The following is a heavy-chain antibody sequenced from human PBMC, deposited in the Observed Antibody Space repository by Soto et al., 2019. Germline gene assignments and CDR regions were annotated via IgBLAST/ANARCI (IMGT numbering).Heavy chain of an antibody. J-gene: IGHJ4*02. V-gene: IGHV3-30*03. CDR3: AMDLDGGSSRFDY. Sequence: QVQLVESGGGAVQPGRSLRLSCAASGFTFSNNGIHWVRQAPGKGLEWVAVISSDGINKYYANSVKGRSTISRDNSKNTLFLQRNSLRVEDTAVYYCAMDLDGGSSRFDYWGQGTLVTVSS. CDR1: GFTFSNNG. D-gene: IGHD2-15*01. CDR2: ISSDGINK.